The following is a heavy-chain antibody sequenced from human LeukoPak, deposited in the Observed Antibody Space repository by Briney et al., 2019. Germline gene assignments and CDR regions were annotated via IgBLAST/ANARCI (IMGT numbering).Heavy chain of an antibody. CDR3: ARLNLGGSYYFDY. J-gene: IGHJ4*02. D-gene: IGHD1-26*01. CDR2: IYYSGST. Sequence: SETLSLTCTVSGGSISSYYWSWIRQPPGKGLEWIGYIYYSGSTNYNPSLKNRVTISVDTSKNQFSLKLSSVTAADTAVYYCARLNLGGSYYFDYWGQGTLVTVSS. CDR1: GGSISSYY. V-gene: IGHV4-59*08.